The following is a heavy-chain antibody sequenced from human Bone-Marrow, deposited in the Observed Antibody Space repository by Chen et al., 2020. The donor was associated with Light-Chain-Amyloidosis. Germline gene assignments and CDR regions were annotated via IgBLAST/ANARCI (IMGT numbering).Heavy chain of an antibody. CDR1: GGSISSRNW. D-gene: IGHD6-13*01. V-gene: IGHV4-4*02. CDR3: ARARIAAAGTLWFDP. J-gene: IGHJ5*02. Sequence: QVQLQESGPGLVKPSGTLSLTCAVSGGSISSRNWWSWVRRPPGKGLEWIGEIYHSGSTNYNPSLKSRVTISVDKSKNQFSLKLSSVTAADTAVYYCARARIAAAGTLWFDPWGQGTLVTVSS. CDR2: IYHSGST.